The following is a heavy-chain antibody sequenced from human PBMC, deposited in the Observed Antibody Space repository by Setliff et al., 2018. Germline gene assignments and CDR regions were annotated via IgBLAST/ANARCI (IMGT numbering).Heavy chain of an antibody. CDR1: GYSISSGYY. CDR2: IYHGGST. J-gene: IGHJ6*03. D-gene: IGHD6-19*01. V-gene: IGHV4-38-2*02. CDR3: AREQWLDPPGYYYMDV. Sequence: KPSETLSLTCAVSGYSISSGYYWGWIRQPPGKGLEWIGSIYHGGSTYYNPSLKSRVTMSIDTSKNQFSLKLNSVTAADMAVYYCAREQWLDPPGYYYMDVWAKGTTVTVSS.